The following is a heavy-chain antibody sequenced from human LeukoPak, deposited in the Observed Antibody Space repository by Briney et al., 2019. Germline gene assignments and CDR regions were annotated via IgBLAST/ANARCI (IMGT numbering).Heavy chain of an antibody. V-gene: IGHV3-33*01. CDR1: GFTFSSYG. J-gene: IGHJ3*01. CDR2: IWYDGSNK. CDR3: ARGRGSGWDDDAFDF. Sequence: PGGSLRLSCAASGFTFSSYGMHWVRQAPGKGLEWVAVIWYDGSNKYYADSVKGRFTISRDNSKNTLYLQMNSLRAEDTAVYYCARGRGSGWDDDAFDFWGQGTMVTVSS. D-gene: IGHD6-19*01.